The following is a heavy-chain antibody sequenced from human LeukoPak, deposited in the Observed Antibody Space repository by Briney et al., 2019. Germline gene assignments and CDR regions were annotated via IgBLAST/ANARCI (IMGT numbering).Heavy chain of an antibody. D-gene: IGHD3-10*01. CDR2: IYYSGST. CDR3: ARGLIYGSGSYLVDY. J-gene: IGHJ4*02. Sequence: SETLSLTCTVSGGSISSYYWSWIRQPPGKGLEWIGYIYYSGSTNYNPSLASRVTMSVDTSKNQFSLKLSSVTAADTAVYYCARGLIYGSGSYLVDYWGQGTLVTVSS. CDR1: GGSISSYY. V-gene: IGHV4-59*12.